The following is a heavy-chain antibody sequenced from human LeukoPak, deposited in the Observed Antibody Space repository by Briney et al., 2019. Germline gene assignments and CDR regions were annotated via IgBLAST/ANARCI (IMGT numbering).Heavy chain of an antibody. Sequence: SETLSLTCTVSGGSISSSSYYWGWIRPPPGKGLEWNGSIYYSGSTYYNPSLKSRVTISVDTSKNQFSLKLSSVTAADTAVYYCARDSSGWSFFPAYGYWGQGTLVTVSS. J-gene: IGHJ4*02. D-gene: IGHD6-19*01. CDR2: IYYSGST. CDR3: ARDSSGWSFFPAYGY. CDR1: GGSISSSSYY. V-gene: IGHV4-39*01.